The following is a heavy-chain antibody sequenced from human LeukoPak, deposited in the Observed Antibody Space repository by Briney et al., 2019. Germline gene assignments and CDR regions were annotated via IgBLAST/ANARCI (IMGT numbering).Heavy chain of an antibody. CDR3: ARERGFMGFDY. CDR1: GFTFSSYG. V-gene: IGHV3-30*19. D-gene: IGHD3-10*01. CDR2: ISYDGSNK. Sequence: RGGSLRLSCAASGFTFSSYGMHWVRQTPGKGLEWVAVISYDGSNKYYADSVKGRFTISRDNSKNTLYLQMNSLRAEDTAVYYCARERGFMGFDYWGQGTLVTVSS. J-gene: IGHJ4*02.